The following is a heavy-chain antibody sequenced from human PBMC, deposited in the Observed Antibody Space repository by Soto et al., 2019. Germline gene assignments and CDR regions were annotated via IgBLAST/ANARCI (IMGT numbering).Heavy chain of an antibody. D-gene: IGHD3-10*01. V-gene: IGHV4-31*03. CDR3: ARGVTMVRGVIDTPYFDY. CDR2: IYYSGST. J-gene: IGHJ4*02. Sequence: QVQLQESGPGLVKPSQTLSLTCTVSGGSISSGGYYWSWIRQHPGKGLEWIGYIYYSGSTYYNPYLKSRVNISVDTSKNQFSLKLSSVTAADTAVYYCARGVTMVRGVIDTPYFDYWGQGTLVTVAS. CDR1: GGSISSGGYY.